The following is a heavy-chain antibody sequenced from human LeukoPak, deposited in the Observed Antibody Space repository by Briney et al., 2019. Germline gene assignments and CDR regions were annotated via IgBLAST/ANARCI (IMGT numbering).Heavy chain of an antibody. J-gene: IGHJ4*02. Sequence: GESLKISCKGSGYSFTSFWIGWVRQMPGKGLEWMGIIYPGDSDTKYSPSFQGQVTLSVDKSITTAYLQWSSLKASDTAMYYCARQAPAASDYWGQGTLVTVSS. CDR2: IYPGDSDT. CDR3: ARQAPAASDY. D-gene: IGHD6-13*01. V-gene: IGHV5-51*01. CDR1: GYSFTSFW.